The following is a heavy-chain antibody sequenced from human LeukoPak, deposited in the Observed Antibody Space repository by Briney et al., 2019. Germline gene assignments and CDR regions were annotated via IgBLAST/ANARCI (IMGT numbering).Heavy chain of an antibody. Sequence: ASVKVSCKASGYTFTGYHMHWVRQAPGQGLEWMGWISAYNGNTNYAQKLQGRVTMTTDTSTSTAYMELRSLRSDDTAVYYCARDTRYSSSWYAFDPWGQGTLVTVSS. D-gene: IGHD6-13*01. CDR2: ISAYNGNT. V-gene: IGHV1-18*04. CDR1: GYTFTGYH. J-gene: IGHJ5*02. CDR3: ARDTRYSSSWYAFDP.